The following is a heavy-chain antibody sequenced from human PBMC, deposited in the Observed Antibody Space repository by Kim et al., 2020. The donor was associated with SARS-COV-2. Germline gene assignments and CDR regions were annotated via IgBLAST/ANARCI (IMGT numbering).Heavy chain of an antibody. D-gene: IGHD2-15*01. J-gene: IGHJ4*02. V-gene: IGHV3-33*06. CDR1: GFTFSSYA. Sequence: GGSLRLSCAASGFTFSSYAMHWVRQAPGKGLEWVAVIWYDGSNKYYADSVKGRFTISRDNSKNTLYLQMNSLRAEDTAVYYCAKAWSGYCSGGSCHGGLDYWGQGTLVTVSS. CDR3: AKAWSGYCSGGSCHGGLDY. CDR2: IWYDGSNK.